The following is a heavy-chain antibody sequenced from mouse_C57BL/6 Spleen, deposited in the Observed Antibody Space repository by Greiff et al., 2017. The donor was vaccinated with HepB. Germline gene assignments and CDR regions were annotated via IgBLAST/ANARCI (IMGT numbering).Heavy chain of an antibody. J-gene: IGHJ2*01. CDR3: ARSIYGNYLDY. V-gene: IGHV1-69*01. D-gene: IGHD2-1*01. CDR2: IDPSDSYT. CDR1: GYTFTSYW. Sequence: VKLQQPGAELVMPGASVKLSCKASGYTFTSYWMHWVKQRPGQGLEWIGEIDPSDSYTNYNQKFKGKSTLTVDKSSSTAYMQLSSLTSEDSAVYYCARSIYGNYLDYWGQGTTLTVSS.